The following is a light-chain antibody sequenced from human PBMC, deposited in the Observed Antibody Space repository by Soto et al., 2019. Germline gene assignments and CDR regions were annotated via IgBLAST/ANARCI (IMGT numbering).Light chain of an antibody. CDR3: HQYKTVHA. J-gene: IGKJ2*01. V-gene: IGKV1-5*01. Sequence: IQMTQSPSTLPENVRDRVTLTCRASQHSSTWLAWFQQKPGRSPKVLIHDASTWESGVPSRVQGSSSWTEFALTISSLQPDDFGSYLCHQYKTVHAVGQGT. CDR1: QHSSTW. CDR2: DAS.